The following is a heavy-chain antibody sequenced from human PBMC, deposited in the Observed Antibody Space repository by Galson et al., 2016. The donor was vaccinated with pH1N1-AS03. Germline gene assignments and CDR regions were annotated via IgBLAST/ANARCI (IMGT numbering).Heavy chain of an antibody. CDR3: VVWHSSAVRWGFDY. CDR2: INQDGAKH. Sequence: SLRLSCAASGFTFTNYWMSWVRQAPGKGPEWVANINQDGAKHYYVDSVRGRFTISRDNAKNSLYLQMNSLRVEDTAVYYCVVWHSSAVRWGFDYWGQGTLVTVSS. J-gene: IGHJ4*02. D-gene: IGHD3-22*01. CDR1: GFTFTNYW. V-gene: IGHV3-7*01.